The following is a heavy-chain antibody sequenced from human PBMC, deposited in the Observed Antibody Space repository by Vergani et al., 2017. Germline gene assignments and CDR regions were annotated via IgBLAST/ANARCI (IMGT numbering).Heavy chain of an antibody. J-gene: IGHJ4*02. D-gene: IGHD2-2*02. CDR3: ATIGYRRWVYYFDY. CDR2: ICHTEDT. V-gene: IGHV4-4*03. Sequence: QVQLQESGPGLVKPPGTLSLTCAVSGDSISSSNCWTWVRQPPGKGLEWIGEICHTEDTKYSPSLKSRVTVSVDESRNLFSLRLISVAAADTAVYYCATIGYRRWVYYFDYWGQGILVTVSS. CDR1: GDSISSSNC.